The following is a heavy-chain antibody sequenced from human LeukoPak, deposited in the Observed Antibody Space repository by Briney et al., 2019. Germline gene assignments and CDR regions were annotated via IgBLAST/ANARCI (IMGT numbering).Heavy chain of an antibody. Sequence: ASVKVSCKASGYTFSDYYMHWVRQAPGQGLEWMGWINPNSGGTNYAHKFQGRVTMTRNTSITTAYMELSSLRSDDTDVYYCARGVPYSYDSRGFVRWLNYWGQGTLVTVSS. V-gene: IGHV1-2*07. CDR3: ARGVPYSYDSRGFVRWLNY. CDR1: GYTFSDYY. J-gene: IGHJ4*02. CDR2: INPNSGGT. D-gene: IGHD3-22*01.